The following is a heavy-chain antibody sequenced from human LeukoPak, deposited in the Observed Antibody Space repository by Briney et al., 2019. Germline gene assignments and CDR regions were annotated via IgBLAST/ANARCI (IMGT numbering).Heavy chain of an antibody. Sequence: SETLSLTCVVSGDTISNSHWWSCVRQPPGKGLEWIGVIYLSGDTDYNPSLKSRVTISIDKSKNQFSLKLTYVTAADTAVYYCAKDPHTGLAPHYWGQGTLVTVSS. CDR1: GDTISNSHW. CDR3: AKDPHTGLAPHY. J-gene: IGHJ1*01. CDR2: IYLSGDT. V-gene: IGHV4/OR15-8*02. D-gene: IGHD5-18*01.